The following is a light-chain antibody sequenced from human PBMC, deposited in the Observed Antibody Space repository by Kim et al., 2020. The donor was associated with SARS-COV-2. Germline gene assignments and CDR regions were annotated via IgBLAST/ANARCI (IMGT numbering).Light chain of an antibody. CDR2: EVS. Sequence: QSALTQHPSVSGSPGQSVTISCTGTSSDVGSYNRVSWYQQPPGTAPKLLIYEVSNRPSGVPDHFSGSKSGNTASLTISGLRAEDEADYYCNSYTSRSTFVFGTGTKVTVL. V-gene: IGLV2-18*02. CDR1: SSDVGSYNR. J-gene: IGLJ1*01. CDR3: NSYTSRSTFV.